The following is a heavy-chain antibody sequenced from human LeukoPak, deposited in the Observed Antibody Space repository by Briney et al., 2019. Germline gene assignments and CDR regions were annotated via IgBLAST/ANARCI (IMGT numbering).Heavy chain of an antibody. V-gene: IGHV4-59*01. CDR2: IYYSGST. CDR1: GGSINNYY. Sequence: SENLSLTCTVSGGSINNYYWSWIRQPPGKGLEWIGYIYYSGSTNYNPSLKSRVTISVDTSKNQFSLKLNSVTAADTAVYYCARGHSYGSGSHGDHWGQGTLVTVSS. CDR3: ARGHSYGSGSHGDH. J-gene: IGHJ4*02. D-gene: IGHD3-10*01.